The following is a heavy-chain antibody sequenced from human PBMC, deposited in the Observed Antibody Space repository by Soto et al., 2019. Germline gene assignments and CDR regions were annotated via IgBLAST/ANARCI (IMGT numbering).Heavy chain of an antibody. CDR2: IRSKANSYAT. D-gene: IGHD1-26*01. V-gene: IGHV3-73*01. J-gene: IGHJ6*02. Sequence: PGGSLRLSCAASGFTFSGSAMHWVRQASGKGLEWVGRIRSKANSYATAYAASVKGRFTISRDDSKNTAYLQMNSLKTEDTAVYYCTSPYFIIVGATTDCYYYGMDVWGQGTTVTVSS. CDR1: GFTFSGSA. CDR3: TSPYFIIVGATTDCYYYGMDV.